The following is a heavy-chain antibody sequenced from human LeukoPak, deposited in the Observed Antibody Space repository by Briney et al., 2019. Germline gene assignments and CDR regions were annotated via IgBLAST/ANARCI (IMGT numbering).Heavy chain of an antibody. D-gene: IGHD5-18*01. CDR3: AKDSGYSYGPPID. J-gene: IGHJ4*02. CDR2: ISWNSGSI. V-gene: IGHV3-9*01. Sequence: GRSPRLLCAASGFAFDDYAVHWVRQAPGKGLEWVSGISWNSGSIGYADSVKGRFTISRDNAKNSLYLQMNSLRAEDTALYYCAKDSGYSYGPPIDWGQGTLVTVSS. CDR1: GFAFDDYA.